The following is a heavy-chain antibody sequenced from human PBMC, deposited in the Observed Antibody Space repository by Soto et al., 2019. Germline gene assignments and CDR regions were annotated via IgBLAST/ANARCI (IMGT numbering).Heavy chain of an antibody. J-gene: IGHJ6*02. CDR3: ARGYSGYDKRYGMDV. CDR2: MNPNSGNT. CDR1: GYTFTSYD. D-gene: IGHD5-12*01. Sequence: QVQLVQSGAEVKKPGASVTVSCKASGYTFTSYDINWVRQATGQGLEWRGWMNPNSGNTGYAQKFQGRVTMTRNTSIRTAYMELSSLRSEDTAVYYCARGYSGYDKRYGMDVWGQGTTVTVSS. V-gene: IGHV1-8*01.